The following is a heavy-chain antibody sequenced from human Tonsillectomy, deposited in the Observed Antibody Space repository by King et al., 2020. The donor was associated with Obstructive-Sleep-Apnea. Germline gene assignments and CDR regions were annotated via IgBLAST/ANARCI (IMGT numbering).Heavy chain of an antibody. J-gene: IGHJ5*02. D-gene: IGHD3-9*01. Sequence: VQLVESGGGLVQPGGSLRLSCAASGFTFSSYAMNWVRQAPGKGLEWVSAIRGRGGSTYYADSVKGRFPISRDNSENTLYLQMNSLRAEDTAVYYCAKDLISRYDILTGYYGFDPWGQGTLVTVSS. CDR1: GFTFSSYA. CDR2: IRGRGGST. V-gene: IGHV3-23*04. CDR3: AKDLISRYDILTGYYGFDP.